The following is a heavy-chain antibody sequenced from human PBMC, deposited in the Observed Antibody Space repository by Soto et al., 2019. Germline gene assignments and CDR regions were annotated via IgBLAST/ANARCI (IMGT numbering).Heavy chain of an antibody. CDR1: GFTFSSYG. V-gene: IGHV3-33*01. CDR2: IWYDVSNK. CDR3: ARNKEQLVPNYYSGMDV. Sequence: GGSLRLSCAASGFTFSSYGMHWVRQAPGKGLEWVAVIWYDVSNKYYADSVKGRFTISRDNSKNTLYLQMNSLRAEDTAVYYCARNKEQLVPNYYSGMDVWGPGTTVTLSS. D-gene: IGHD6-6*01. J-gene: IGHJ6*02.